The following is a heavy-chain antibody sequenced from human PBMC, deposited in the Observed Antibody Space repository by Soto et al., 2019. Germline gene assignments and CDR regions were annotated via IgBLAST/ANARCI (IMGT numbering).Heavy chain of an antibody. J-gene: IGHJ4*02. CDR1: GFTFSSYW. Sequence: GGSLRLSCAASGFTFSSYWMHWVRQAPGKGLGWVSRINSDGRSTNYADSVKGRFTISRDNAKNTLYLQMNSLRAEDTAVYYCARGYSYGYWDYWGQETLVTVSS. CDR2: INSDGRST. CDR3: ARGYSYGYWDY. V-gene: IGHV3-74*01. D-gene: IGHD5-18*01.